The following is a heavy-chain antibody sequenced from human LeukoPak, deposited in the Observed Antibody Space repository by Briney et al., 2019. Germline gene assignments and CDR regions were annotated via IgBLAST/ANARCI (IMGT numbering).Heavy chain of an antibody. D-gene: IGHD2-2*01. Sequence: GASVKVSCKASGYTFTSYDINWVRQATGQGLEWMGWMNPNSGNTGYAQKFQGRFTMTRNTSMSTAYMQLSSLRSEDTAVYYCARGLKGYCSSTSCYRWFDPWGQGTLVTVSS. CDR3: ARGLKGYCSSTSCYRWFDP. V-gene: IGHV1-8*01. CDR2: MNPNSGNT. CDR1: GYTFTSYD. J-gene: IGHJ5*02.